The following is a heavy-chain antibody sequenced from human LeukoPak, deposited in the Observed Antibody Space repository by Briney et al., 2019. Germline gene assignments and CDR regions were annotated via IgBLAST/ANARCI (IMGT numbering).Heavy chain of an antibody. V-gene: IGHV1-58*01. CDR3: APDPPYTSSSAW. J-gene: IGHJ4*02. CDR2: ILVGSGNT. D-gene: IGHD2-2*01. CDR1: GFTFTSTA. Sequence: SVTVSCKASGFTFTSTAVQWVRQARGQRLEWIGWILVGSGNTNYAQMFQERVTLTWDVSTSTAYMVLSSLRSEDTAIYYCAPDPPYTSSSAWWGQGTLVTVSS.